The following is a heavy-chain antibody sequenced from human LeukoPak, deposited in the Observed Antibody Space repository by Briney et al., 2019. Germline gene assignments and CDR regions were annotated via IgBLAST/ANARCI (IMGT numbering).Heavy chain of an antibody. J-gene: IGHJ3*02. D-gene: IGHD2-2*02. CDR2: ISYRGST. Sequence: PSETLSLTCTVSGGSISSYYWSWIRQPPGKGLEWIAYISYRGSTNSSPSLKSRVTISVDTSKNQFSLKLSSVTAADTAVYYCARHAGYCSSTSCYTDAFDIWGQGTMVTVSS. CDR3: ARHAGYCSSTSCYTDAFDI. CDR1: GGSISSYY. V-gene: IGHV4-59*08.